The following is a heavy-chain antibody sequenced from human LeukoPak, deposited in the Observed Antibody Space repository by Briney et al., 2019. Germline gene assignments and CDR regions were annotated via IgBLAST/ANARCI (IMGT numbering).Heavy chain of an antibody. CDR3: ARGFYCSSGSCYPEYFQH. Sequence: ASVKVSCKASGYTFTSYAMHWVRQAPGQRLEWMGWINAGNGNTKYSQKFQGRVTITRDTSASTAYMELSSLRSEDTAVYYCARGFYCSSGSCYPEYFQHWGQGTLVTVSS. CDR2: INAGNGNT. V-gene: IGHV1-3*01. D-gene: IGHD2-15*01. CDR1: GYTFTSYA. J-gene: IGHJ1*01.